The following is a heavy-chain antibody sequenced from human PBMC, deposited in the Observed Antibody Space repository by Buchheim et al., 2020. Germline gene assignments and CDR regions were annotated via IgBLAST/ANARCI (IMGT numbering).Heavy chain of an antibody. CDR3: TTVYDYGDLGYFDY. J-gene: IGHJ4*02. Sequence: EVQLVESGGGLVKPGGSLRLSYVGSGFTFSNAWMSWVRQAPGKGLEWVGRIKSKTDGGTTDYAAPVKGRFTISRDDLKNTLYLQMNSLKTEDTAVYYCTTVYDYGDLGYFDYWGQGTL. CDR1: GFTFSNAW. CDR2: IKSKTDGGTT. D-gene: IGHD4-17*01. V-gene: IGHV3-15*01.